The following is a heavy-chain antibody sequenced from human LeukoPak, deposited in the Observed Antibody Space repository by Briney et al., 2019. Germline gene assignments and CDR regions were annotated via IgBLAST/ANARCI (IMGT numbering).Heavy chain of an antibody. Sequence: SKTLSLTCAVSGGSISSYYWSWIRQPPGKGLEWIGYINYSGSTNYNPSLKSRVTISVDTSKNQFSLKLSSVTAADTAVYYCARGYSYSNYDGFDYWGQGTLVTVSS. D-gene: IGHD4-11*01. CDR2: INYSGST. CDR1: GGSISSYY. J-gene: IGHJ4*02. CDR3: ARGYSYSNYDGFDY. V-gene: IGHV4-59*08.